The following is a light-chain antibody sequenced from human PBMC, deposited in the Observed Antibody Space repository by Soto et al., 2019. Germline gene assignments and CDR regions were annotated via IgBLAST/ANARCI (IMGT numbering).Light chain of an antibody. Sequence: DIQMTQSPSSLSASVGDRVTITCQASQDISNYLNWYQQKPGKAPKLLIYDASNLETGVPSRFSGSGSGTDFTFTISSLQPEDIATYYCQQFDTFGQGTKPEIK. CDR3: QQFDT. J-gene: IGKJ2*01. CDR1: QDISNY. CDR2: DAS. V-gene: IGKV1-33*01.